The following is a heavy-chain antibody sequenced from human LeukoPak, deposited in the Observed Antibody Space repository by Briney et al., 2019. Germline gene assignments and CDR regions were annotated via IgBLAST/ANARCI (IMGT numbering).Heavy chain of an antibody. Sequence: PSETLSLTCTVSGASISSYYWSWIRQPPGKGLELIGYIFYTGSTNYNPSLKSRVTISVDTSKNQFSLKLSSVTAADTAVYYCARHPVVVVAATPGWWFDPWGQGTLVTVSS. V-gene: IGHV4-59*08. D-gene: IGHD2-15*01. CDR2: IFYTGST. CDR3: ARHPVVVVAATPGWWFDP. J-gene: IGHJ5*02. CDR1: GASISSYY.